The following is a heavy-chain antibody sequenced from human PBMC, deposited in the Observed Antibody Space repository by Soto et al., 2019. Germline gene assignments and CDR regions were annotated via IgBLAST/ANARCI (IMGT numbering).Heavy chain of an antibody. V-gene: IGHV3-23*01. D-gene: IGHD2-2*01. CDR3: VKAYQLLSSYYYYYGMDV. J-gene: IGHJ6*02. Sequence: EVQLLESGGGLVQPGGSLRLSCAASGFTFSSYAMSWVRQAPGKGLEWVSAISGSGGSTYYADSVKGRFTISRDNSKNTLYLQMNSLRAEDTAVYYCVKAYQLLSSYYYYYGMDVWGQGTTVTVSS. CDR1: GFTFSSYA. CDR2: ISGSGGST.